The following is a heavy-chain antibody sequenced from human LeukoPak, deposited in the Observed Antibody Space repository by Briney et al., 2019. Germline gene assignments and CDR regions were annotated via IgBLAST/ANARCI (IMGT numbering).Heavy chain of an antibody. CDR1: GFTFGTHG. D-gene: IGHD4-11*01. Sequence: PWGSLRLSCAASGFTFGTHGMHWVRQAPGKGLEWVAVIWSDGSYKYYADSVKGRFTISRDFSKNTLYLQMNSLRAEDTAVYYCAREYINYVQDYWGQGTLVTVSS. CDR2: IWSDGSYK. CDR3: AREYINYVQDY. J-gene: IGHJ4*02. V-gene: IGHV3-33*01.